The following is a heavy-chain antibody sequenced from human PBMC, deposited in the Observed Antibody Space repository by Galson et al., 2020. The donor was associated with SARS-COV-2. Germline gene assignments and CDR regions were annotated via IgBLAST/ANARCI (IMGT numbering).Heavy chain of an antibody. V-gene: IGHV3-33*01. Sequence: GESLKISCAASGFTFSSYGMHWVRQAPGKGLEWVAVIWYDGSNKYYADSVKGRFTISRDNSKNTLYLQMNSLRAEDTAVYYCARDHSSGWYCDYWGQGTLVTVSS. J-gene: IGHJ4*02. D-gene: IGHD6-19*01. CDR3: ARDHSSGWYCDY. CDR2: IWYDGSNK. CDR1: GFTFSSYG.